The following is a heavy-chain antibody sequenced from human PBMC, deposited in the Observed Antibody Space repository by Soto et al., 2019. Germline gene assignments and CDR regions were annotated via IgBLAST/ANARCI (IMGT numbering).Heavy chain of an antibody. D-gene: IGHD3-3*02. CDR1: GFTFSSYA. CDR2: ISGSGCST. J-gene: IGHJ4*02. CDR3: AKDHSIFGVVSL. Sequence: GGSLRLSCAASGFTFSSYAMSWVRQAPGKGLKWVSVISGSGCSTYYADSVKGRFTISRDNSKNTLYLQMNSLRVEDTAVYYCAKDHSIFGVVSLWGQGTLVTVSS. V-gene: IGHV3-23*01.